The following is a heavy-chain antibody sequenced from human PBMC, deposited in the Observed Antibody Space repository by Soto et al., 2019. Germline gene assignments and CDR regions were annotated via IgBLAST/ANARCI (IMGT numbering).Heavy chain of an antibody. J-gene: IGHJ4*02. CDR3: ARDDSGYGDYFDY. D-gene: IGHD5-12*01. Sequence: PSETLSLTCTVSGGSISSYYWSWIRQPPGKGLEWIGYIYYSGSTNYNPSLKSRVTISVDMSKNQFSLKLSSVTAADTAAYYCARDDSGYGDYFDYWGQGTLVTVSS. V-gene: IGHV4-59*01. CDR2: IYYSGST. CDR1: GGSISSYY.